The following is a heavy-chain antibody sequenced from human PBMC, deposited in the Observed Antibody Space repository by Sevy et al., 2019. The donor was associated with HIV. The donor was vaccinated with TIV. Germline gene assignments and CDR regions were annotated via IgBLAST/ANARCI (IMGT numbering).Heavy chain of an antibody. D-gene: IGHD4-17*01. CDR1: GFTFSNAW. Sequence: GGPLRLSCAASGFTFSNAWMSWVRQAPGKGLEWVGRIKSKTDGGTTDYAAPVKGRFTISRDDSKNTLYLQMNSLKTEDTAVYYCTTDLPTGMTTVTVDYWGQGTLVTVSS. CDR3: TTDLPTGMTTVTVDY. V-gene: IGHV3-15*01. J-gene: IGHJ4*02. CDR2: IKSKTDGGTT.